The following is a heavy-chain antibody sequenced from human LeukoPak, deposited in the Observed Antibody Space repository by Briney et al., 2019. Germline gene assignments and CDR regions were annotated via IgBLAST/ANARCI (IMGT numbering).Heavy chain of an antibody. CDR1: GGSISSGSYY. CDR2: ICTSGST. J-gene: IGHJ5*02. CDR3: ARQVYADNWFDP. V-gene: IGHV4-61*02. D-gene: IGHD2-8*01. Sequence: SETLSLTCTVSGGSISSGSYYWSWIRQPAGKGLEWIGRICTSGSTNYNPSLKSRVTISVDTSKNQFSLKLSSVTAADTAVYYCARQVYADNWFDPWGQGTLVTVSS.